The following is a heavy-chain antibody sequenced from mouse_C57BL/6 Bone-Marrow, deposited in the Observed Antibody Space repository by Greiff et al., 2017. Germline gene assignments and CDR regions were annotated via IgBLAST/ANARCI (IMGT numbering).Heavy chain of an antibody. V-gene: IGHV1-64*01. D-gene: IGHD1-1*01. J-gene: IGHJ4*01. CDR3: ARGGCYGSSPYAMDY. Sequence: QVQLQQSGAELVKPGASVKLSCKASGYTFTSYWMHWVKQRPGQGLEWIGMIHPNSGSTNYNEKFKSKATLTVDKSSSTAYMQLSSLTSEDSAVYYCARGGCYGSSPYAMDYWGQGTSVTVSS. CDR1: GYTFTSYW. CDR2: IHPNSGST.